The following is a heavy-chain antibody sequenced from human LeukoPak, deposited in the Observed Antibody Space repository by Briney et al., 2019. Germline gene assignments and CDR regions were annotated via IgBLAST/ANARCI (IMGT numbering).Heavy chain of an antibody. CDR2: IYYSGST. J-gene: IGHJ5*02. CDR3: ARHLGKGYYGSGSYLWFDP. D-gene: IGHD3-10*01. Sequence: PSETLSLTCTVSGGSISSSSYYWGWIRQPPGKGLEWIGSIYYSGSTYYNPSLKSRVTISVDTSKNQFSLKLSSVTAADTAVYYCARHLGKGYYGSGSYLWFDPWGQGTLVTVSS. CDR1: GGSISSSSYY. V-gene: IGHV4-39*01.